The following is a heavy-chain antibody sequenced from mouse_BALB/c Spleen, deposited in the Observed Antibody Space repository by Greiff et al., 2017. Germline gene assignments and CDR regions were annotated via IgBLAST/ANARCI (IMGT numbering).Heavy chain of an antibody. J-gene: IGHJ3*01. CDR3: ARHYYGYEAWFAY. CDR1: GYSITSDYA. Sequence: VQLKESGPGLVKPSPSLSLTCTVTGYSITSDYAWNWIRQFPGNKLEWMGYISYSGSTSYNPSLKSRISITRDTSKNQFFLQLNSVTTEDTATYYCARHYYGYEAWFAYWGQGTLVTVSA. D-gene: IGHD1-2*01. CDR2: ISYSGST. V-gene: IGHV3-2*02.